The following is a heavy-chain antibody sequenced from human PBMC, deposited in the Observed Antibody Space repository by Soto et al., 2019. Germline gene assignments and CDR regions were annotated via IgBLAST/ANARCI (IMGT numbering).Heavy chain of an antibody. CDR2: ISWNSGSV. V-gene: IGHV3-9*01. Sequence: SLRLSSAASGFPFVDYAMHWVRQAPGKGLEWVSGISWNSGSVGYADSVKGRFTISRDNAKNSLYLQMNGLRPQDTALYYCAKDVSASGSFFDYWGQGTLVTVSS. D-gene: IGHD3-10*01. J-gene: IGHJ4*02. CDR3: AKDVSASGSFFDY. CDR1: GFPFVDYA.